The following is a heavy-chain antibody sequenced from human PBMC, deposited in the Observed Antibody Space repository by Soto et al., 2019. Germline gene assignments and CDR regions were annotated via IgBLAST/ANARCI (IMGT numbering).Heavy chain of an antibody. Sequence: GGSLRLSCSVSGFTFSNYAMHWVRQAPGKGLESVSAISSNGGSTYYADSVKGRLTISRDNSKNTLYRKMSVLKPEDTAVYYCVKEYRSSWTLRPYSDYWGQGTLVTVSS. CDR3: VKEYRSSWTLRPYSDY. CDR1: GFTFSNYA. CDR2: ISSNGGST. V-gene: IGHV3-64D*08. D-gene: IGHD6-13*01. J-gene: IGHJ4*02.